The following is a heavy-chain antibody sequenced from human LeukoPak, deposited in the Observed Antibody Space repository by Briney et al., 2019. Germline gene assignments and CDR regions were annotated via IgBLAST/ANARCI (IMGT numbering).Heavy chain of an antibody. CDR3: ARGHLTGRGYFDY. V-gene: IGHV4-34*01. Sequence: SETLSLTCAVYGGSFSGYYWSWIRQPPGKGLEWIGEINHSGSTNYNPSLKSRVTISVDTSKKQFSLKLNSVTAADTAVYYCARGHLTGRGYFDYWGQGTLVTVSS. CDR2: INHSGST. D-gene: IGHD1-20*01. J-gene: IGHJ4*02. CDR1: GGSFSGYY.